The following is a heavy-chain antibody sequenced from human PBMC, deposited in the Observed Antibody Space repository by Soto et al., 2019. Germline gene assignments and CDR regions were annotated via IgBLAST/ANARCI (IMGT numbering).Heavy chain of an antibody. V-gene: IGHV3-30*18. D-gene: IGHD2-15*01. J-gene: IGHJ2*01. CDR1: GFTFSSYG. CDR2: ISYDGSNE. CDR3: AKGVMITATYFDL. Sequence: GGSLRLSCAASGFTFSSYGIHWVRQAPGKGLEWVAVISYDGSNEYYADSVKGRFTISRDNSKNTLYLQMNSLRAEDTAVYYWAKGVMITATYFDLWGRGTLVTVSS.